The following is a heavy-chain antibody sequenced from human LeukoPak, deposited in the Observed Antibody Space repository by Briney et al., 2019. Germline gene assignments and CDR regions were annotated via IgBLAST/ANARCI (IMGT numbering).Heavy chain of an antibody. CDR3: ARDRYSSSWYGMDV. D-gene: IGHD6-13*01. Sequence: SETLSLTCAVYGGSFSGYYWSWIRQPPGKGLEWIGEINHSGSTNYNPSLKSRVTISVDTSKNQFSLKLSSVTAADTAVYYCARDRYSSSWYGMDVWGRGTTVTVSS. J-gene: IGHJ6*02. V-gene: IGHV4-34*01. CDR2: INHSGST. CDR1: GGSFSGYY.